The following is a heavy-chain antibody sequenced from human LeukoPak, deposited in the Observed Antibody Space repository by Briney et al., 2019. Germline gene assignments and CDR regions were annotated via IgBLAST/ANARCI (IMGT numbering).Heavy chain of an antibody. J-gene: IGHJ3*02. V-gene: IGHV3-23*01. D-gene: IGHD2-21*02. CDR3: AKDPIAYCGGGCHDAFDI. CDR2: ISGSGGST. CDR1: GFTFSSYA. Sequence: GGSLRLSCAASGFTFSSYAMSWVRQAPGKGLEWVSAISGSGGSTYYADSVKGRFTISRDNSKNTLYLQMNSLRAEDTAVYYCAKDPIAYCGGGCHDAFDIWGQGTMVTVSS.